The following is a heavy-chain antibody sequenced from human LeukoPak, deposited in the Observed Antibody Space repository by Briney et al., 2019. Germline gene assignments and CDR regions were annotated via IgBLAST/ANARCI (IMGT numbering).Heavy chain of an antibody. V-gene: IGHV3-49*03. CDR2: VRSNAYGRTT. J-gene: IGHJ4*02. CDR3: TQSIAAAGSRGYYFDY. CDR1: GFTFGDYA. Sequence: PARSLSLSCTASGFTFGDYAMSWFRKAPGTGQELEGFVRSNAYGRTTEYAASVKGRFTISRDDSKSIAYLQMNSLKTEDTAVYYWTQSIAAAGSRGYYFDYWGQGTLVTVSS. D-gene: IGHD6-13*01.